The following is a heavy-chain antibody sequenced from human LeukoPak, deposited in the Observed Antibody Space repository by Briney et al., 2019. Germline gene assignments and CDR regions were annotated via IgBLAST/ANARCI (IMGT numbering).Heavy chain of an antibody. D-gene: IGHD3-3*01. V-gene: IGHV3-48*03. CDR1: GFTFSSYE. J-gene: IGHJ5*02. CDR3: ARGGDFWSGHNWFDP. CDR2: ISSSGSTI. Sequence: GGSLRLSCAASGFTFSSYEMNWVRQAPEKGLEWVSYISSSGSTIYYADSVKGRFTIPRDNAKNSLYLQMNSLRAEDTAVYYCARGGDFWSGHNWFDPWGQGTLVTVSS.